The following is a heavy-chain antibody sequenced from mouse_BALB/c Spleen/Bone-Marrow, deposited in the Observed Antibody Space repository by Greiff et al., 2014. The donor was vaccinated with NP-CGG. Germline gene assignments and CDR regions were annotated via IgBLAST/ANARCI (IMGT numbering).Heavy chain of an antibody. CDR1: GDSITSGY. J-gene: IGHJ2*01. V-gene: IGHV3-8*02. Sequence: EVKLQESGPSLVKPSQTLSLTCSVTGDSITSGYWNWIRKFPGNELEYMGYISYSGTTYYNPSLKSRISITRDTSKNHYYLQLNSVTTGDTAIYYCTRRRRNYEGYFNHWGQGTTLTVSS. CDR3: TRRRRNYEGYFNH. CDR2: ISYSGTT. D-gene: IGHD2-1*01.